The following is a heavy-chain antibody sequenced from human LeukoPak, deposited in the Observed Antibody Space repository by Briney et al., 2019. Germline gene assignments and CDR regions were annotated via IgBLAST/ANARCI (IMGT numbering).Heavy chain of an antibody. Sequence: GGSLRLSCAASGFTFSSYAMHWVRQALGKGLEWVAVISYDGSNKYYADSVKGRFTISRDNSKNTLYLQMNSLRAEDTAVYYCARVGSSWANPFDYWGQGTLVTVSS. J-gene: IGHJ4*02. CDR1: GFTFSSYA. V-gene: IGHV3-30-3*01. D-gene: IGHD6-13*01. CDR2: ISYDGSNK. CDR3: ARVGSSWANPFDY.